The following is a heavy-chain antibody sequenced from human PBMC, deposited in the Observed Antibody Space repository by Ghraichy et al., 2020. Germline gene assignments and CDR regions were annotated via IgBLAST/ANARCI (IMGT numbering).Heavy chain of an antibody. D-gene: IGHD1-7*01. V-gene: IGHV3-7*03. CDR3: ARDSKTGTTGFFYYYYGMDV. CDR2: IKQDGSEK. CDR1: GFTFSSYW. J-gene: IGHJ6*02. Sequence: GGSLRLSCAASGFTFSSYWMSWVRQAPGKGLEWVANIKQDGSEKYYVDSVKGRFTISRDNAKNSLYLQMNSLRAEDTAVYYCARDSKTGTTGFFYYYYGMDVWGQGTTVTVSS.